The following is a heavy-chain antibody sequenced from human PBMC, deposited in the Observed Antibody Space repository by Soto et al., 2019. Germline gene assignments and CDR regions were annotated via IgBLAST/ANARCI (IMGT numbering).Heavy chain of an antibody. CDR1: GGSFSGYY. D-gene: IGHD3-3*01. CDR2: INHSGST. J-gene: IGHJ6*02. Sequence: PSETLSLTCAVYGGSFSGYYWSWIRQPPGKGLEWIGEINHSGSTNYNPSLKSRVTISVDTSKNQFSLKLSSVTAADTAVYYCARTRMIFGVVIIRHYYYGIDVWGQGTTVTVSS. V-gene: IGHV4-34*01. CDR3: ARTRMIFGVVIIRHYYYGIDV.